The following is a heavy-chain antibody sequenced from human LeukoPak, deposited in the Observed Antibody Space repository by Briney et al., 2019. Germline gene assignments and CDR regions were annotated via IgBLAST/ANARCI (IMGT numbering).Heavy chain of an antibody. Sequence: PSETLSLTCTVSGGSISGYFWSWFRQPPGKGLEWIGYIYYSGGTNYNPSLKSRVTISIDTSKNQFSLRLSSVTAADTAIYYCARHILAAGRWNWFDPWGQGTLVTVSS. J-gene: IGHJ5*02. CDR1: GGSISGYF. CDR2: IYYSGGT. D-gene: IGHD6-13*01. V-gene: IGHV4-59*08. CDR3: ARHILAAGRWNWFDP.